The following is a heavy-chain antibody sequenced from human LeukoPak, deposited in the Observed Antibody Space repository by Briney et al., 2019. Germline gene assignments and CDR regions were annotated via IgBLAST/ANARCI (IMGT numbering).Heavy chain of an antibody. CDR3: AKDPFYKGSSTKGY. V-gene: IGHV3-30*02. Sequence: GGFLRLSCAASGFTFSSYGMHWVRQAPGKGLEWVAFIRYDGSNKYYADSVKGRFTISRDNSKNTLYLQMNSLRAEDTAVYYCAKDPFYKGSSTKGYWGQGTLVTVS. J-gene: IGHJ4*02. D-gene: IGHD3-10*01. CDR1: GFTFSSYG. CDR2: IRYDGSNK.